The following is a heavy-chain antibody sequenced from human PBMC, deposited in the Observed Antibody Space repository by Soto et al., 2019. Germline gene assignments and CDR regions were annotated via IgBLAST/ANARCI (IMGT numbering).Heavy chain of an antibody. CDR1: GFTFSSYA. CDR3: AKDRRTGYYNINWFDP. CDR2: ISGSGGST. V-gene: IGHV3-23*01. D-gene: IGHD3-9*01. Sequence: GGSLRLSCAASGFTFSSYAMSWVRQAPGKGLEWVSAISGSGGSTYYADSVKGRFTISRDNSKNTLYLQMNSLRAEDTAVYYCAKDRRTGYYNINWFDPWGQGTLVTVSS. J-gene: IGHJ5*02.